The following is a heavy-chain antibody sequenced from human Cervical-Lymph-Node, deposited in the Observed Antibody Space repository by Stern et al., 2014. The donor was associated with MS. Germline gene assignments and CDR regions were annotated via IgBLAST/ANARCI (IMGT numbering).Heavy chain of an antibody. CDR1: GFTFSSYW. D-gene: IGHD2-15*01. V-gene: IGHV3-7*01. Sequence: VQLVQSGGGLVQPGGSLRLSCAASGFTFSSYWMNWVRPAPGKGLEWVANIKEDGSETYYVDSVKGRFTISRDNAKNSLYLQMNSLRAEDTAVYYCSRGSDTWGQGTLVTVSS. CDR2: IKEDGSET. CDR3: SRGSDT. J-gene: IGHJ5*02.